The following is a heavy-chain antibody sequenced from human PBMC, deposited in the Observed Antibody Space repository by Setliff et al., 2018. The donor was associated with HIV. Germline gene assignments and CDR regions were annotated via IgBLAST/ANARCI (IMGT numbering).Heavy chain of an antibody. D-gene: IGHD3-10*01. CDR3: ARSLTLGYYGSGTYYSSFDY. CDR2: LIPMFGTA. CDR1: GGTFSSYA. Sequence: ASVKVSCKASGGTFSSYAISWVRQAPGQGLEWMGGLIPMFGTANYAQKFQGRVTITADESTSTAYMELSSLRSEDTAVYYCARSLTLGYYGSGTYYSSFDYWGQGSLVTVSS. J-gene: IGHJ4*02. V-gene: IGHV1-69*13.